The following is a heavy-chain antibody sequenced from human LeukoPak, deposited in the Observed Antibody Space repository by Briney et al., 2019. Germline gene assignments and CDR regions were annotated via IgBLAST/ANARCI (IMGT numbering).Heavy chain of an antibody. CDR1: GFTFSTYW. CDR2: INSDGSTT. Sequence: PGGSLRLSCAASGFTFSTYWMHWVRQAPGKGLVWVSHINSDGSTTRYADAVKGRFTISRDNAKNTLYLQMNSLRAEDTAVYYCARDLSPVVRASPMGYWGQGTPVTVSS. J-gene: IGHJ4*02. D-gene: IGHD3-10*01. CDR3: ARDLSPVVRASPMGY. V-gene: IGHV3-74*01.